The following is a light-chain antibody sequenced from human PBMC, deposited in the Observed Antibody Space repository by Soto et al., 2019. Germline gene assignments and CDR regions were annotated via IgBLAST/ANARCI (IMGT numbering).Light chain of an antibody. J-gene: IGKJ1*01. Sequence: EIVMTQSPATLSVSPGDTATLSCRASQSVSINLAWYQQRPGQAPRLLIYGASTRATGVPARFSGSGSGTEFNLTISGLQSEDFEVYYCQQYNDWWSFGQGTKVEIK. V-gene: IGKV3-15*01. CDR2: GAS. CDR3: QQYNDWWS. CDR1: QSVSIN.